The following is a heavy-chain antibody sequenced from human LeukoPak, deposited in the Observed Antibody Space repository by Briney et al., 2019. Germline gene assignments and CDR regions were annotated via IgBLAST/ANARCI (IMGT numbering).Heavy chain of an antibody. V-gene: IGHV3-30*01. J-gene: IGHJ4*02. CDR2: ISYDGSNK. CDR1: GFTFSSYA. Sequence: PGGSLRPSCAASGFTFSSYAMHWVRQAPGKGLEWVAVISYDGSNKYYADSVKGRFTISRDNSKNTLYLQMNSLRAEDTAVYYCARDPLYWGQGTLVTVSS. CDR3: ARDPLY.